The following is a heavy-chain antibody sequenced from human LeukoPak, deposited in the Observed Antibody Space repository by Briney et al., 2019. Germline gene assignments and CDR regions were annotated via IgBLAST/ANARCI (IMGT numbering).Heavy chain of an antibody. D-gene: IGHD2-2*01. CDR1: GYTLTAYY. V-gene: IGHV1-2*02. J-gene: IGHJ6*02. CDR3: ARAQRTISGMDV. Sequence: APVKVSCTSSGYTLTAYYIHWVRQAPGQGLEWLGWMNPHSGGTNYAQNFWGRVTMTTDTSINTAYMELTGLTPDDTALYYCARAQRTISGMDVWGQGTTVAVSS. CDR2: MNPHSGGT.